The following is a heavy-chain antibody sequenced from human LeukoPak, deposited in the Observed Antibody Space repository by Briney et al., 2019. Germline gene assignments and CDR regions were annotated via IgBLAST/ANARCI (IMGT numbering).Heavy chain of an antibody. V-gene: IGHV1-2*02. CDR3: ARGTYYDILTGWFTNYYMDV. J-gene: IGHJ6*03. CDR2: INPNSGGT. D-gene: IGHD3-9*01. Sequence: ASVKVSCKTSGYTFTGYFMHWVRQAPGQGLEWMGWINPNSGGTNYAQKFQGRVTMTRDTSISTAYMELSRLRSDDTAVYYCARGTYYDILTGWFTNYYMDVWGKGTTVTISS. CDR1: GYTFTGYF.